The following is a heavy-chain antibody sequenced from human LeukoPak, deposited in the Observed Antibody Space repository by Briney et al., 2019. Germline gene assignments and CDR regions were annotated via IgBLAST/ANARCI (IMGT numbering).Heavy chain of an antibody. CDR2: IKQDGSEK. CDR1: GFTFSSYW. V-gene: IGHV3-7*01. CDR3: ARDRDCSSTSCYVEDDAFDI. Sequence: GGSLRLSCAASGFTFSSYWMSWVRRAPGKGLEWVANIKQDGSEKYYVDSVKGRFTISRDNAKNSLYLQMNSLRAEDTAVYYCARDRDCSSTSCYVEDDAFDIWGQGTMVTVSS. J-gene: IGHJ3*02. D-gene: IGHD2-2*01.